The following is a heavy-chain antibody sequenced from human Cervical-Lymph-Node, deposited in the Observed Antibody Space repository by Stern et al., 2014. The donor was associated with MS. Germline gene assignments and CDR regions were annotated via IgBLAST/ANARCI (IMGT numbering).Heavy chain of an antibody. CDR1: GYSFISHA. V-gene: IGHV1-3*01. CDR3: ARAGYCSPSTCSDAFDI. CDR2: INGDNGNT. Sequence: DQLVQSGAEVKDPGASVKVSCKASGYSFISHAMHWVRQPPGQTFEWMGWINGDNGNTKYSQKLQGRVTITRDKTTSTAYMELSSLTSEDTAVYYCARAGYCSPSTCSDAFDIWGQGTMVTVSS. J-gene: IGHJ3*02. D-gene: IGHD2-15*01.